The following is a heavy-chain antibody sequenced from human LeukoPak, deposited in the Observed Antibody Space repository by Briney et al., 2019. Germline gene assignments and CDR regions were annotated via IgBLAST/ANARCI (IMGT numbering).Heavy chain of an antibody. J-gene: IGHJ4*02. CDR2: IIPIFGTA. CDR3: ARSRLIGTTGPFDY. D-gene: IGHD1-1*01. V-gene: IGHV1-69*06. CDR1: GGTFSSYA. Sequence: SVKVSCKASGGTFSSYAISWVRQAPGQGLEWMGGIIPIFGTANYAQKFQGRVTITADKSTSTAYMELSSLRSEDTAVYYCARSRLIGTTGPFDYWGQGTLVTVSS.